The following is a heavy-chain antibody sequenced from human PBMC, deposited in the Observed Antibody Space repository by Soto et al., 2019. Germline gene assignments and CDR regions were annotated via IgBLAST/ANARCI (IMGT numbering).Heavy chain of an antibody. CDR1: GYTLAELS. D-gene: IGHD2-2*01. CDR2: FDPEDGET. CDR3: ATSVRDIVVVPAAKGGGSDAFDI. J-gene: IGHJ3*02. V-gene: IGHV1-24*01. Sequence: ASVKVSCKVSGYTLAELSRHWVRQAPGKGLEWMGGFDPEDGETIYAQKFQGRVTMTEDTSTDTAYMELSSLRSEDTAVYYCATSVRDIVVVPAAKGGGSDAFDIWGQGTMVTVSS.